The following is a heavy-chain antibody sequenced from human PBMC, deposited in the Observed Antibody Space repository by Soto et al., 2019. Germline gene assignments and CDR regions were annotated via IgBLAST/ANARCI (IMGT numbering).Heavy chain of an antibody. D-gene: IGHD2-21*01. CDR2: IYSGGNP. CDR3: ARGPNSDC. CDR1: GFSVGGNY. Sequence: EERLVQSGGGLVQPGGSLRLSCAASGFSVGGNYMSWVRQAPGKGLELVSLIYSGGNPFYADSMKGRFTLSRDNSTDMLYLQMDRLRADDTAVYYCARGPNSDCWGQGTLVIVSS. V-gene: IGHV3-53*01. J-gene: IGHJ4*02.